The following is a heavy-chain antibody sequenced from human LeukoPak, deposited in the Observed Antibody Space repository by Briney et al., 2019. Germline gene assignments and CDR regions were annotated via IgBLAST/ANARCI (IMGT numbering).Heavy chain of an antibody. CDR3: ARDTYYDFWSGYYGAVYAFDI. Sequence: GGSLRLSCAASGFTFSSYSMNWVRQAPGKGLEWVSSISSSSSYIYYADSLKGRFTISRDNAKNSLYLQMNSLRAEDTAVYYCARDTYYDFWSGYYGAVYAFDIWGQGTMVTVSS. J-gene: IGHJ3*02. V-gene: IGHV3-21*01. CDR2: ISSSSSYI. CDR1: GFTFSSYS. D-gene: IGHD3-3*01.